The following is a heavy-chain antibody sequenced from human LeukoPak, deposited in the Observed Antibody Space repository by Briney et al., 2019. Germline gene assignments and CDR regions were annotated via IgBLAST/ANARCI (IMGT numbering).Heavy chain of an antibody. V-gene: IGHV4-39*07. J-gene: IGHJ5*02. CDR3: ARGQGLMAVRRRWFDP. Sequence: PSETLSLTCTVSGGSISSNSYYWGWIRQPPGKGLEWIGSIYYSGSTYYNPSLKSRVTISVDTSKNQFSLKLSSVTAADTAVYYCARGQGLMAVRRRWFDPWGQGTLVTVSS. D-gene: IGHD5-24*01. CDR2: IYYSGST. CDR1: GGSISSNSYY.